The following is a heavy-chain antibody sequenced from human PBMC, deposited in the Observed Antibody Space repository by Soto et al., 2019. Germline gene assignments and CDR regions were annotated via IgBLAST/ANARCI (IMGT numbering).Heavy chain of an antibody. J-gene: IGHJ4*02. CDR2: IDPSDSYT. CDR3: ARLTHSYDSSGYFYYFDY. Sequence: NPGESLKISCKGSGYSFTSYWISWVRQMPGKGLEWMGRIDPSDSYTNYSPSFQGHVTISADKSISTAYLQWSSLKASDTAMYYCARLTHSYDSSGYFYYFDYWGQGTLVTVSS. V-gene: IGHV5-10-1*01. CDR1: GYSFTSYW. D-gene: IGHD3-22*01.